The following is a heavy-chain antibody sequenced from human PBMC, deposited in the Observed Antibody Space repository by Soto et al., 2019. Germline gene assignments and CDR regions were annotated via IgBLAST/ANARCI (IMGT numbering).Heavy chain of an antibody. CDR1: GVSLTTSGVG. CDR3: AHRQRTVVVGAPFDL. Sequence: QITLRESGPTLVQPTQTLTLTCTLTGVSLTTSGVGVGWIRQPPGKALEWLALISWDDDKRFSPSLKSRLAITRDTSKNQVVMTMTDMAPVDTAIYYCAHRQRTVVVGAPFDLWGQGSQVTVSS. J-gene: IGHJ4*02. CDR2: ISWDDDK. D-gene: IGHD2-15*01. V-gene: IGHV2-5*02.